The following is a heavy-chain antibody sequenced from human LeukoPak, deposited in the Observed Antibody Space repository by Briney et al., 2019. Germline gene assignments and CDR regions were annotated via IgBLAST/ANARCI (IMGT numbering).Heavy chain of an antibody. CDR2: IIPIFGTA. J-gene: IGHJ5*02. CDR1: GGTFSSYA. D-gene: IGHD3-10*01. CDR3: ARDPSYYYGSGVPGGGWFDP. Sequence: SVTVSCKASGGTFSSYAISWVRQAPGQGLEWMGGIIPIFGTANYAQKFQGRVTNTADESTSTAYMELSSLISEDTAVYYCARDPSYYYGSGVPGGGWFDPWGQGTLVTVSS. V-gene: IGHV1-69*13.